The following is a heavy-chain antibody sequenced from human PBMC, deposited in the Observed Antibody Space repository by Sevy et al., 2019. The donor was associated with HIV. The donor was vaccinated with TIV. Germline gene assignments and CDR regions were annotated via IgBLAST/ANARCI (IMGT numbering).Heavy chain of an antibody. Sequence: GGSLRLSCAASGFIFDYYGMHWVRQAPGKGLEWVALISHDGSKKYYADSVKGRFTISRDNSKNTLYLQMNTLRRDDTAAYFCTKDPPGYGDFPYGMDVWGQGTTVTVSS. CDR1: GFIFDYYG. CDR3: TKDPPGYGDFPYGMDV. CDR2: ISHDGSKK. D-gene: IGHD4-17*01. V-gene: IGHV3-30*18. J-gene: IGHJ6*02.